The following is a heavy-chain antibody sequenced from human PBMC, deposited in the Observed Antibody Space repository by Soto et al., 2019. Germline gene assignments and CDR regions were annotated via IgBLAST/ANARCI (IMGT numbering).Heavy chain of an antibody. CDR3: ARRPGINFYYGMDV. Sequence: QITLKESGPTLVKPTQTLTLTCTFSGFSLSTTGVGVGWIRQPPGKALEWLALIYWDDDKRYSPSLKSRLTITKDTSKNQVVLITTNMDPVDTATYYCARRPGINFYYGMDVWGQGTTVTVSS. J-gene: IGHJ6*02. V-gene: IGHV2-5*02. CDR1: GFSLSTTGVG. CDR2: IYWDDDK.